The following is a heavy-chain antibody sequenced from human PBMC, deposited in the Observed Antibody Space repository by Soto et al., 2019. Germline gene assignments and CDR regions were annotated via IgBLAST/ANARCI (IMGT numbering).Heavy chain of an antibody. CDR2: INYRGTT. D-gene: IGHD6-6*01. J-gene: IGHJ4*02. V-gene: IGHV4-31*03. CDR3: ARDAPGAARY. Sequence: QAQLQESGPGLVKPSQTLSLTCTVSGGPVINGDSYLNWIRQHPEKGLEWMGYINYRGTTNYNAALKSRILISVDTSKNQFSLRLTPVTAADTAVYYCARDAPGAARYWGQGTLVTVSS. CDR1: GGPVINGDSY.